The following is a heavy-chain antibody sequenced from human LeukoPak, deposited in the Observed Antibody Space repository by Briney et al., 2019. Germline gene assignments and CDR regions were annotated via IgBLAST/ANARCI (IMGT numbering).Heavy chain of an antibody. Sequence: PGGSLRLSCAASGFTFRSYAIYWVRQAPGKGLEWVSGISGCGGDTYFADSVKGRFTISRDHSKNTVFLQMDSLRAEDTAVYYCAKTTAGNSSGRYPGWPVDYWGQGTLVTVSS. CDR2: ISGCGGDT. CDR3: AKTTAGNSSGRYPGWPVDY. CDR1: GFTFRSYA. J-gene: IGHJ4*02. V-gene: IGHV3-23*01. D-gene: IGHD6-19*01.